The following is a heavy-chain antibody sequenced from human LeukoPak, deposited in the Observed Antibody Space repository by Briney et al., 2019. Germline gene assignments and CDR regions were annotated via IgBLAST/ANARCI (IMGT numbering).Heavy chain of an antibody. Sequence: GGSLRLSCAASGFTFSSYWMSWVRQAPGKGLEWVANIKQDGSEKYYVDSVKGRFTISRDNAKNSLFLQMNSLRAEDTAVYYCARRYMATSAEDFDYWGQGTLVTVSS. V-gene: IGHV3-7*01. J-gene: IGHJ4*02. CDR3: ARRYMATSAEDFDY. D-gene: IGHD5-24*01. CDR1: GFTFSSYW. CDR2: IKQDGSEK.